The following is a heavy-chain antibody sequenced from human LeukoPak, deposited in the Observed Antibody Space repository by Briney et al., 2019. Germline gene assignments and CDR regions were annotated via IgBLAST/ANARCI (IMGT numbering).Heavy chain of an antibody. CDR3: ARDTGWYFDL. J-gene: IGHJ2*01. V-gene: IGHV3-21*01. CDR1: GFTFSSYS. D-gene: IGHD5-18*01. CDR2: ISSSSGYI. Sequence: GGSLRLSFAASGFTFSSYSMNWVRQAPGKGLEWVSSISSSSGYIYYADSVKGRFTISRDNAKNSLYLQMISLRAEDTAVYYCARDTGWYFDLWGRGTLVTVSS.